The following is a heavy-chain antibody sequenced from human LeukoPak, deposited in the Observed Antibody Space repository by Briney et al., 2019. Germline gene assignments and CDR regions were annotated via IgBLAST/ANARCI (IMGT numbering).Heavy chain of an antibody. J-gene: IGHJ5*02. CDR1: GFTFSSYW. Sequence: GGSLRLSCAASGFTFSSYWMHWVRQAPGKGLVWVSRINSDGSSTSYADSVKGRFTISRDNAKNTLYLQMNSLRAEDTAVYYCARVSYDILTGYQRYNWFDPWGQGTLVTVSS. CDR2: INSDGSST. D-gene: IGHD3-9*01. V-gene: IGHV3-74*01. CDR3: ARVSYDILTGYQRYNWFDP.